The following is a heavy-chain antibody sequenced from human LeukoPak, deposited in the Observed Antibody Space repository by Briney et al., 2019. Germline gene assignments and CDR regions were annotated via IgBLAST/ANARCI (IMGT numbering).Heavy chain of an antibody. V-gene: IGHV3-48*03. CDR1: GFTFSSYE. J-gene: IGHJ4*02. CDR3: ARVYDSSGYYPQGY. CDR2: ISSSGSTI. Sequence: GGSLRLSCAASGFTFSSYEMNWVRQAPGKGLEWVSYISSSGSTIYYADSVKGRFTISRDNAKNTLYLQMNSLRAEDTAVYYCARVYDSSGYYPQGYWGQGTLVTVSS. D-gene: IGHD3-22*01.